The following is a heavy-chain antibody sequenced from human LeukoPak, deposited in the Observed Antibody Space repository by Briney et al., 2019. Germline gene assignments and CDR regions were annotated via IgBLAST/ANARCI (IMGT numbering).Heavy chain of an antibody. Sequence: PGRSLRLSCAASGFTFSSYGMHWVRQAPGKGLEWVGWINTDTGATNYAQNFQGRVTMTRDTSISTAYIELTSLRSDDTAVYYCALPWGLRDDNNEGDYWGQGTLVTVSS. D-gene: IGHD5-24*01. V-gene: IGHV1-2*02. CDR3: ALPWGLRDDNNEGDY. CDR2: INTDTGAT. CDR1: GFTFSSYG. J-gene: IGHJ4*02.